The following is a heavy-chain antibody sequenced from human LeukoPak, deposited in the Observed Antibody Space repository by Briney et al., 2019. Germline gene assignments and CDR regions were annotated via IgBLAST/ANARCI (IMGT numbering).Heavy chain of an antibody. J-gene: IGHJ4*02. V-gene: IGHV3-21*01. CDR3: ARGSRGAAQNNDY. Sequence: NPGGSLRLSCAASGFTFSSYSMNWVRQAPGKGLEWVSSISSSSSYIYYADSVKGRFTISRDNAKNSLYLQMNSLRAEDTAVYYCARGSRGAAQNNDYWGQGTLVTVSS. CDR1: GFTFSSYS. CDR2: ISSSSSYI. D-gene: IGHD6-6*01.